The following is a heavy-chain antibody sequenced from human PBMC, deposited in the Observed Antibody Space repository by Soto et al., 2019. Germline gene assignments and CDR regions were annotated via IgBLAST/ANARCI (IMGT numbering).Heavy chain of an antibody. D-gene: IGHD3-22*01. CDR2: IWYDGSNE. CDR1: GFSFSSYG. Sequence: QVQLVESGGGVVQPGKSLRLSCAASGFSFSSYGMHWVRQAPGKGLEWVAVIWYDGSNEDYEDSVKGRFAISRDNSKNTLYLQMNSLRADDTAVYYCARDRDYYDNSGYALDIWGQGTVVTVSS. CDR3: ARDRDYYDNSGYALDI. J-gene: IGHJ3*02. V-gene: IGHV3-33*01.